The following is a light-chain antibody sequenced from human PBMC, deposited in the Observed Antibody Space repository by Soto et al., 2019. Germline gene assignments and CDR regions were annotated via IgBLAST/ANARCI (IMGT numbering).Light chain of an antibody. CDR1: QTVGNY. Sequence: EIVLTQSPATLSLSPGERATLSCRTSQTVGNYLAWYQQKPGKVPRLLIYNASNRATGVPVRFSGSGSGTEFTLTISSLEPEDFTVYYCQQRGKGPLPWTFGKGAKVEI. CDR2: NAS. J-gene: IGKJ1*01. V-gene: IGKV3-11*01. CDR3: QQRGKGPLPWT.